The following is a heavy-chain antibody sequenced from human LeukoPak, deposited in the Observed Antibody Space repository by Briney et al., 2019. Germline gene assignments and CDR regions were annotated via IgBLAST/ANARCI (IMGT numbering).Heavy chain of an antibody. D-gene: IGHD3-16*02. CDR1: GFTFSSYA. CDR3: AKSAPYYDYVWGSYRDLYYFDY. V-gene: IGHV3-30*04. J-gene: IGHJ4*02. Sequence: PGGSLRLSCAASGFTFSSYAVHWVRQAPGKGLEWVAVISYDGSNKYYADSVKGRFTISRDNSKNTLYLQMNSLRAEDTAVYYCAKSAPYYDYVWGSYRDLYYFDYWGQGTLVTVSS. CDR2: ISYDGSNK.